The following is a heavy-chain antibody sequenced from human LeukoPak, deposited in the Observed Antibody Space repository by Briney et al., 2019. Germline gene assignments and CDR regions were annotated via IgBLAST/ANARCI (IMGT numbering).Heavy chain of an antibody. J-gene: IGHJ5*02. CDR2: MNPNSGNT. D-gene: IGHD2-2*01. CDR1: GYTFTSYD. CDR3: ARGDDDTRTRDNWFDP. V-gene: IGHV1-8*01. Sequence: APVKVSCKASGYTFTSYDINWVRQATGQGLEWMGWMNPNSGNTGYAQKFQGRVTMTRNTSISTAYMELSSLRSEDTAVYYCARGDDDTRTRDNWFDPWGQGTLVTVSS.